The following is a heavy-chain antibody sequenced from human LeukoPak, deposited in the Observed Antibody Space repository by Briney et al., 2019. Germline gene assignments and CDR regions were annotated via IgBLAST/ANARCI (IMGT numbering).Heavy chain of an antibody. V-gene: IGHV1-46*03. Sequence: GASVKVSYKASGYTFTSYYMHWVRQAPGQGLEWMGIINPSGGSTSYAQKFQGRVTMTRDTSTSTVYMELSSLRSEDTAVYYCARDRCSSTSCYTFDYWGQGTLVTVSS. CDR2: INPSGGST. J-gene: IGHJ4*02. CDR1: GYTFTSYY. D-gene: IGHD2-2*02. CDR3: ARDRCSSTSCYTFDY.